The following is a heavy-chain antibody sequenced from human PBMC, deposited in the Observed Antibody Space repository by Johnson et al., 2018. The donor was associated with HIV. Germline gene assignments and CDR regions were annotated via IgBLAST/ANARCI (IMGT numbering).Heavy chain of an antibody. CDR2: ISYDGSNN. Sequence: QVHLVESGGGVVQPGRSLRLSCAASAFTFRSYSMHWVRQAPGKGLEWVAVISYDGSNNYYAASVKGRFTISRDNSKNTLYLQMNSLRAEDTAVYYCARVQWLILDAFDIWGQGTMVTVSS. J-gene: IGHJ3*02. V-gene: IGHV3-30-3*01. CDR1: AFTFRSYS. CDR3: ARVQWLILDAFDI. D-gene: IGHD6-19*01.